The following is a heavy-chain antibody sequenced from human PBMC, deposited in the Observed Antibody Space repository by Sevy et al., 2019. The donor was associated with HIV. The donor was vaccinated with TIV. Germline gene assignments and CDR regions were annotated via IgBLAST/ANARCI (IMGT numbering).Heavy chain of an antibody. CDR2: FDPEDGET. CDR1: GYTLTELS. CDR3: ATQSWAIVVVPAAIVPGAFDI. Sequence: ASVKVSCKVSGYTLTELSMHWVRQAPGKGLEWMGGFDPEDGETIYAQKFQGRVTMTEDTSTDTAYMELSSLRSEDTAVYYCATQSWAIVVVPAAIVPGAFDIWGQGTMVTVSS. J-gene: IGHJ3*02. D-gene: IGHD2-2*02. V-gene: IGHV1-24*01.